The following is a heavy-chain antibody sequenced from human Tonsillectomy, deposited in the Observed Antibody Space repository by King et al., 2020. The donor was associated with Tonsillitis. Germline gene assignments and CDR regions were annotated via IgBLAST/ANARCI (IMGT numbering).Heavy chain of an antibody. V-gene: IGHV3-30*18. Sequence: QFHLVESWGGVVPPGTSLRLSCAASGFTFDNYGMHWVRQAPGKGLEWVALIAYDASYENYADSVKGRFTISRDNSKNTLYLEMSSLRVEDTAVYYCAKEGIGLSDWYFDLWGRGTLVTVSS. D-gene: IGHD3-16*01. CDR3: AKEGIGLSDWYFDL. J-gene: IGHJ2*01. CDR2: IAYDASYE. CDR1: GFTFDNYG.